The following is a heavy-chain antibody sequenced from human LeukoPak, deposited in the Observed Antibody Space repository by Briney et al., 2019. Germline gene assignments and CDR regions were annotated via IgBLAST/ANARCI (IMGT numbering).Heavy chain of an antibody. CDR1: GFTFSSYS. V-gene: IGHV3-21*01. CDR3: ARAQQLDFYYYYGMDV. Sequence: GGSLRLSCAASGFTFSSYSMNWVRQAPGKGLEWVSSISSSSSYIHYADSVKGRFTISRDNAKNSLYLQMNSLRAEDTAVYYCARAQQLDFYYYYGMDVWGQGTTVTVSS. D-gene: IGHD6-13*01. CDR2: ISSSSSYI. J-gene: IGHJ6*02.